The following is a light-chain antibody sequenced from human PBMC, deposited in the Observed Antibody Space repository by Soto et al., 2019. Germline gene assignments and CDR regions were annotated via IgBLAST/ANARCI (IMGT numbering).Light chain of an antibody. CDR3: QQSYSTLRT. Sequence: DIQMTQSPSSLSASVGDRVTITCRASQSISSYLNWYQQKPGKAPKLLIYAASSLQSGVPSRFSGSGSGRDFTLTISSLQPEDFATYYCQQSYSTLRTFGQGTKVEIK. CDR2: AAS. J-gene: IGKJ1*01. CDR1: QSISSY. V-gene: IGKV1-39*01.